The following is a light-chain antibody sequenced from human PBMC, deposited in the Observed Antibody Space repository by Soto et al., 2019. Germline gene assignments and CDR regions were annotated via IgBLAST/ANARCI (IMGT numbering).Light chain of an antibody. Sequence: QSVLTQPPSASGTPGQRVTISCSGSSSNIGSNTVNWYQQLPGTAPKLLIYSNNQPPSGVPDRFSGSKSGTSASLAISGLQCEDEADYYCAAWDDSLNGPVWVFGGGTKLTVL. CDR2: SNN. CDR3: AAWDDSLNGPVWV. CDR1: SSNIGSNT. V-gene: IGLV1-44*01. J-gene: IGLJ3*02.